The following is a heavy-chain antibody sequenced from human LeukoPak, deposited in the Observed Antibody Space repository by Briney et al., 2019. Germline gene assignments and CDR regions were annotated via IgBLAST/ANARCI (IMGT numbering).Heavy chain of an antibody. V-gene: IGHV4-34*01. Sequence: PSETLSLTCAVYGGSFSGYYWSWIRQPPGKGLEWSGEINHSGSTNYNPSLKSRVTISVDTSKNQFSLKLSSVTAADTAVYYCARDGGGVPAALDYWGQGTLVTVSS. CDR2: INHSGST. CDR1: GGSFSGYY. J-gene: IGHJ4*02. CDR3: ARDGGGVPAALDY. D-gene: IGHD2-2*01.